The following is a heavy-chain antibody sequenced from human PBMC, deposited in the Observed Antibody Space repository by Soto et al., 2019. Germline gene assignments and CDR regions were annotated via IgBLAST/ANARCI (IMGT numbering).Heavy chain of an antibody. V-gene: IGHV3-74*01. CDR3: AILYYDWWSGYYDAFDI. CDR2: INSDGGST. D-gene: IGHD3-3*01. CDR1: GFTFSSYW. J-gene: IGHJ3*02. Sequence: GGSLRLSCAASGFTFSSYWMHWVRQAPGKGLVWVSRINSDGGSTSYADSVKGRFTISRDNAKTTLYLQMNSLRAEDTAVYYCAILYYDWWSGYYDAFDIWGQGTMVTVSS.